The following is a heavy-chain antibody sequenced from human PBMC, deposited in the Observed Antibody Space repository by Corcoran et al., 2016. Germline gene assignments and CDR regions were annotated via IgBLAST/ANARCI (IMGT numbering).Heavy chain of an antibody. V-gene: IGHV5-51*01. CDR3: AGRGRRATIFGVVRAV. Sequence: EVQLVQSGAEVKKPGESLKISCKGSGYSFTSYWIGWVRQMPGKGLEWMGIIYPGDSDTRYSPSFQGQVTISADKSISTAYLQWSSLKASDPAMDYCAGRGRRATIFGVVRAVWGQGTTVTVSS. J-gene: IGHJ6*02. CDR1: GYSFTSYW. D-gene: IGHD3-3*01. CDR2: IYPGDSDT.